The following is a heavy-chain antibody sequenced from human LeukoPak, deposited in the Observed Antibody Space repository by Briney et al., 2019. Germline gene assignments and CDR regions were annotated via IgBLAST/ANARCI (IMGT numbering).Heavy chain of an antibody. D-gene: IGHD6-13*01. Sequence: SETLSLTCTVSGGSISSSSYYWGWIRQPPGKGLEWIGSIYYSGGTYYNPSLKSRVTISVDTSKNQFSLKVSSVTAADTAVYYCARRIAAGVYYFDYWGQGTLVTVSS. V-gene: IGHV4-39*01. CDR1: GGSISSSSYY. CDR2: IYYSGGT. CDR3: ARRIAAGVYYFDY. J-gene: IGHJ4*02.